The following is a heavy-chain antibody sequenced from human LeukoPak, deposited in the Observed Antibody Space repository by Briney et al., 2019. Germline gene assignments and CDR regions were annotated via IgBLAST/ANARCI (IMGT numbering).Heavy chain of an antibody. J-gene: IGHJ4*02. D-gene: IGHD3-16*02. CDR1: GFTFDDYG. CDR3: AREVRSDYDYVWGSYRPPTPYFDY. V-gene: IGHV3-20*04. CDR2: INWNGGST. Sequence: GGSLRLSCAASGFTFDDYGMSWVRRAPGKGLEWVSGINWNGGSTGYADSVKGRFTISRDNAKNSLYLQMNSLRAEDTALYYCAREVRSDYDYVWGSYRPPTPYFDYWGQGTLVTVSS.